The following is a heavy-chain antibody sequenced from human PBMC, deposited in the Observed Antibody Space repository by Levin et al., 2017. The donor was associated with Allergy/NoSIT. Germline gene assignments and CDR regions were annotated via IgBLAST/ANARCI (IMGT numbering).Heavy chain of an antibody. CDR1: GYTFTSFA. V-gene: IGHV1-3*01. J-gene: IGHJ5*02. Sequence: PEASVKVSCKASGYTFTSFAIHWVRQAPGQRLEWMGWINAGNGNTKYSQNFQDRVTITTDTSASTAYMELSSLRFEDTAVYYCARNRRDTTTSVWFDPWGQGTLVTVSS. CDR2: INAGNGNT. CDR3: ARNRRDTTTSVWFDP. D-gene: IGHD1-14*01.